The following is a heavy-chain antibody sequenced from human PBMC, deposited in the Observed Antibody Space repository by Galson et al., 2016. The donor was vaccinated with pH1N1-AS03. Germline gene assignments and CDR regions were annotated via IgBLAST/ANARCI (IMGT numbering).Heavy chain of an antibody. J-gene: IGHJ4*02. CDR2: ISACGGDT. CDR1: GFTFSTYA. V-gene: IGHV3-23*01. CDR3: VRRSPWATVGTYYFDY. Sequence: ALRLSCAASGFTFSTYAMSWVRQAQGMGLEWVSSISACGGDTYYADSVKGRFTISRDNSRNTVSLQMNSLRDDDTAVYYCVRRSPWATVGTYYFDYWGQGTLVTVSS. D-gene: IGHD4-23*01.